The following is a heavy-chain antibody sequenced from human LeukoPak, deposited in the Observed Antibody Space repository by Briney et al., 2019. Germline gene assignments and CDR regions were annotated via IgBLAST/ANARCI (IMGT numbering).Heavy chain of an antibody. CDR1: GFTFSDYY. V-gene: IGHV3-11*01. Sequence: GGSLRLSCAASGFTFSDYYMSWIRQATGKGLEWVSYISSSGSTIYYADSVKGRFTIPRDNPKNSLYLQMNSLRAEDTAVYYCARAILKDYYYYMDVWGKGTTVTVSS. J-gene: IGHJ6*03. CDR2: ISSSGSTI. CDR3: ARAILKDYYYYMDV.